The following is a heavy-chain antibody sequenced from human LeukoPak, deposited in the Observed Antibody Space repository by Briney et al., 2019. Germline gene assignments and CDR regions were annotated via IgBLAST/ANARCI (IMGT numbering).Heavy chain of an antibody. V-gene: IGHV4-39*01. CDR3: ARAYSSSWYRGWFDP. CDR2: IYYSGST. CDR1: GGSISSSSYH. J-gene: IGHJ5*02. D-gene: IGHD6-13*01. Sequence: SETLSLTCTVSGGSISSSSYHWGWIRQPPGKGLEWIGSIYYSGSTYYNPSLKSRVTISVDTSKNQFSLKLSSVTAADTAVYYCARAYSSSWYRGWFDPWGQGTLVTVSS.